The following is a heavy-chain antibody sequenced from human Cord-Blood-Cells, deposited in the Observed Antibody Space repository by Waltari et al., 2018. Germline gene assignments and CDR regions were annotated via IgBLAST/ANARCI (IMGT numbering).Heavy chain of an antibody. J-gene: IGHJ3*02. V-gene: IGHV4-4*07. D-gene: IGHD6-19*01. CDR2: IYTSGST. Sequence: QVQLQESGPGLVKPSETLSPTCTVSGGSISSYYWSWIRQPAGKGLEWIGRIYTSGSTNYNPSLKSRVTMSVDTSKNQFSLKLSPVTAADTAVYYCARSGYSSGWFDAFDIWGQGTMVTVSS. CDR1: GGSISSYY. CDR3: ARSGYSSGWFDAFDI.